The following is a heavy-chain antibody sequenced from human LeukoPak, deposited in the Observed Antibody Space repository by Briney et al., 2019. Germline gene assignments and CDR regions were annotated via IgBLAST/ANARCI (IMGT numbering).Heavy chain of an antibody. CDR2: IIPIFGTA. CDR1: GGTFSSYA. Sequence: SVKVSCKASGGTFSSYAISLVRQAPGQGLEWMGGIIPIFGTANYAQKFQGRVTITADESTSTAYMELSSLRSEDTAVYYCARRDLGYCSSTSCLAAFDIWGQGTMVTVSS. J-gene: IGHJ3*02. CDR3: ARRDLGYCSSTSCLAAFDI. D-gene: IGHD2-2*01. V-gene: IGHV1-69*13.